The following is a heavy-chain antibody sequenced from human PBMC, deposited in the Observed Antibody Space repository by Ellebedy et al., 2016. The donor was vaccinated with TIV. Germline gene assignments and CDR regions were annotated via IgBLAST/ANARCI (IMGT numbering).Heavy chain of an antibody. CDR3: ARTTAAAGTYYYGMDV. J-gene: IGHJ6*02. CDR2: IYHSGST. V-gene: IGHV4-38-2*02. D-gene: IGHD6-13*01. CDR1: GYSISSGYY. Sequence: SETLSLTCTVSGYSISSGYYWGWIRQPPGKGLEWIGSIYHSGSTNYNPSLKSRVTISVDKSKNQFSLKLSSVTAADTAVYYCARTTAAAGTYYYGMDVWGQGTTVTVSS.